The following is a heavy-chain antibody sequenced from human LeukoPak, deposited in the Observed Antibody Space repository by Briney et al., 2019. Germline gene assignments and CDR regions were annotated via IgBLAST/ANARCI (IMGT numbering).Heavy chain of an antibody. CDR2: ISAYNGNT. CDR1: GYTFTSYG. CDR3: ARHRRDGYNYVGFDY. D-gene: IGHD5-24*01. V-gene: IGHV1-18*01. Sequence: ASVKVSCKASGYTFTSYGISWVRQAPGQGLEWMGWISAYNGNTNHAQKLQGRVTMTTDTSTSTAYMELRSLRSDDTAVYYCARHRRDGYNYVGFDYWGQGTLVTVSS. J-gene: IGHJ4*02.